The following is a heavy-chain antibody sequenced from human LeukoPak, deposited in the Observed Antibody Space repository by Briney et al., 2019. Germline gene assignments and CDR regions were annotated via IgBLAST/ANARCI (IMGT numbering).Heavy chain of an antibody. CDR1: GGSISSYY. CDR3: ARRPFLYYDSSVGAFDI. V-gene: IGHV4-59*08. D-gene: IGHD3-22*01. J-gene: IGHJ3*02. Sequence: SETLSLTCTVSGGSISSYYWSWIRQPPGKGLEWIGYIYYSGSTNYNPSLKSRVTISVDTSKNQFSLKLSSVTAADTAVYYCARRPFLYYDSSVGAFDIWGQGTMVTVSS. CDR2: IYYSGST.